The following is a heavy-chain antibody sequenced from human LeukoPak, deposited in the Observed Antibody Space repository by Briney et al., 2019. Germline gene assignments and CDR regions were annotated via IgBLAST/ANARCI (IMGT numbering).Heavy chain of an antibody. CDR3: AKKGGRWAARGEGYYFDY. Sequence: GGSLRLSCAASGFTFSSYAMSWVRQAPGKGLEWVSAISSSAGSTDYADSVRGRFTVSRDNSKNTLYLQMNSLRAEDTAVYYCAKKGGRWAARGEGYYFDYWGQGTLVTVSS. D-gene: IGHD6-6*01. CDR2: ISSSAGST. V-gene: IGHV3-23*01. J-gene: IGHJ4*02. CDR1: GFTFSSYA.